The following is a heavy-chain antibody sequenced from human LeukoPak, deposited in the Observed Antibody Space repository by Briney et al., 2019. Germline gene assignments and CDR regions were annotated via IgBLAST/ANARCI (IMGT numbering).Heavy chain of an antibody. CDR2: ISSSGSTI. D-gene: IGHD5-12*01. V-gene: IGHV3-11*01. Sequence: GGSLRLSCAASGFTFSDYYMSWIRQAPGKGLEWVSYISSSGSTIYYADSVKGRFTISRDNAKNSLYLQMNSLRAEDTAVYYCARGPEGGYDSSNYFDYWGQGTLVTVSS. CDR1: GFTFSDYY. J-gene: IGHJ4*02. CDR3: ARGPEGGYDSSNYFDY.